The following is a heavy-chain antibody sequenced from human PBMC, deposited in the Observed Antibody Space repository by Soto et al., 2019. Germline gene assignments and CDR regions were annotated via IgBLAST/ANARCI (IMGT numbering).Heavy chain of an antibody. CDR3: ARDWREITFGGVIEPDY. V-gene: IGHV1-18*01. CDR2: ISAYNGNT. Sequence: ASVKVSCKASGYTFTSYGISWVRQAPGQGLEWMGWISAYNGNTNYAQKLQGRVTMTTDTSTSTAYMELRSLRSDDTAVYYCARDWREITFGGVIEPDYWGQGTLVTVSS. CDR1: GYTFTSYG. D-gene: IGHD3-16*02. J-gene: IGHJ4*02.